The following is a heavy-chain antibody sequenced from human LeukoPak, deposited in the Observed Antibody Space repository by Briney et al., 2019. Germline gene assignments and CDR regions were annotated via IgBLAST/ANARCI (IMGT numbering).Heavy chain of an antibody. J-gene: IGHJ4*02. Sequence: GGSLRLSCAASGFTFDDYATHWVRQAPGKGLEWVSGISWNSGSIGYADPVKGRFTISRDNAKNSLYLQMNSLRAEDTALYYCAKDSNIDWMVRGARTQGLDYWGQGTLVTVSS. CDR2: ISWNSGSI. CDR3: AKDSNIDWMVRGARTQGLDY. CDR1: GFTFDDYA. D-gene: IGHD3-10*01. V-gene: IGHV3-9*01.